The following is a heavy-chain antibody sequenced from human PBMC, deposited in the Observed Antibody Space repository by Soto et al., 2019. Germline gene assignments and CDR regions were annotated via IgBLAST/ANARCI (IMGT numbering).Heavy chain of an antibody. D-gene: IGHD6-6*01. CDR1: GGSISSSSYY. V-gene: IGHV4-39*01. CDR2: IYYSGST. Sequence: SETLSLTCTVSGGSISSSSYYWGWIRQPPGKGLEWIGSIYYSGSTYYNPSLKSRVTISVDTSKNQFSLKLSSVTAADTAVYYCARTYSSWGYYCYYGMDVWGQGTTVTVFS. J-gene: IGHJ6*02. CDR3: ARTYSSWGYYCYYGMDV.